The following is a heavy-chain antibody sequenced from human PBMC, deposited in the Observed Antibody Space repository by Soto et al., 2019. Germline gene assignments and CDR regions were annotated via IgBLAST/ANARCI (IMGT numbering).Heavy chain of an antibody. CDR3: AAESGSDDYYYYYGMDV. V-gene: IGHV1-58*01. Sequence: VKVSCKASGFTFTSSAVQWVRQARGQRLEWIGWIVVGSVNTNYAQKFQERVTITRDMSTSTAYMELSSLRSEDTAVYYCAAESGSDDYYYYYGMDVWGQGTRVTVSS. CDR2: IVVGSVNT. CDR1: GFTFTSSA. J-gene: IGHJ6*02.